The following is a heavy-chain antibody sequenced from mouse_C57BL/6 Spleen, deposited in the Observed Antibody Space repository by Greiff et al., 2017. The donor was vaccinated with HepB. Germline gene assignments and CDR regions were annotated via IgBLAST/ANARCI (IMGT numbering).Heavy chain of an antibody. V-gene: IGHV1-42*01. CDR1: GYSFTGYY. CDR2: INPSTGGT. J-gene: IGHJ2*01. D-gene: IGHD2-4*01. Sequence: EVQLQQSGPELVKPGASVKISCKASGYSFTGYYMNWVKQSPEKSLEWIGEINPSTGGTTYNQKFKAKATLTVDKSSSTAYMQLKSLTYEDSAVYYCARRRGYDYDFDYWGQGTTLTVSS. CDR3: ARRRGYDYDFDY.